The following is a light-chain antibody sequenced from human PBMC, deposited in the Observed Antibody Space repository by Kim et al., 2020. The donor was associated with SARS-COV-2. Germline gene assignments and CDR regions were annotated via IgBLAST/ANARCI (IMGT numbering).Light chain of an antibody. J-gene: IGLJ2*01. CDR1: TGAVTSGHY. CDR2: DTN. V-gene: IGLV7-46*01. CDR3: LLSYSGARV. Sequence: QAVVTQEPSLTGSPGGTVTLTCGSSTGAVTSGHYPYWFQQRPGPAPTPLIYDTNNKPSWTPARFSGSLLGGKAALTLSGAQPEDEAEYYCLLSYSGARVFGGGTQLTVL.